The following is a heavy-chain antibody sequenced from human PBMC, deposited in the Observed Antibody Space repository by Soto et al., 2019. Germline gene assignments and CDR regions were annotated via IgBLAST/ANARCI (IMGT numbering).Heavy chain of an antibody. D-gene: IGHD2-2*01. CDR3: ARGGDIVVVPAAFSYYYYGMDV. J-gene: IGHJ6*02. CDR2: IYYSGST. CDR1: GGSISSYY. Sequence: SETLSLTCTVSGGSISSYYWSWIRQPTGKGLEWIGYIYYSGSTNYNPSLKSRVTISVDTSKNQFSLKLSSVTAADTAVYYCARGGDIVVVPAAFSYYYYGMDVWGQGTTVTVS. V-gene: IGHV4-59*01.